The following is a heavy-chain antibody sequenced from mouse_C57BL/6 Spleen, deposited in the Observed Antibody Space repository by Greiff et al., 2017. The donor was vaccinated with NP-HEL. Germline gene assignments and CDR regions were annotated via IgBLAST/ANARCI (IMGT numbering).Heavy chain of an antibody. J-gene: IGHJ3*01. D-gene: IGHD2-1*01. Sequence: EVQGVESGGGLVTPGESLKLSCAASGFTFSNYAMSWVRQTPEKRLEWVATISAGGGNTYYPDSVKGHFTISRDNAKNTLYLQMSSLRSEDTALYYCTRRGNYWFAYWGQGTLVTVSA. CDR1: GFTFSNYA. CDR2: ISAGGGNT. CDR3: TRRGNYWFAY. V-gene: IGHV5-9*01.